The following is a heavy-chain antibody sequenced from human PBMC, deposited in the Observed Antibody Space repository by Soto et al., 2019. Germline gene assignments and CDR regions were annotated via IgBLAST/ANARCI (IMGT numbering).Heavy chain of an antibody. CDR3: ARGWGYESSDYYYAY. D-gene: IGHD3-22*01. Sequence: QVQLVQSGAEVKKPGASVKVSCKASGYTFTNYYMHWVRQAPGQGLEWMGIINPTDGSTSYAQKFQGRVTMTRDTSTSTVYMELSSLRSEDTAVYYCARGWGYESSDYYYAYWGQGTLVIVSS. J-gene: IGHJ4*02. CDR1: GYTFTNYY. V-gene: IGHV1-46*01. CDR2: INPTDGST.